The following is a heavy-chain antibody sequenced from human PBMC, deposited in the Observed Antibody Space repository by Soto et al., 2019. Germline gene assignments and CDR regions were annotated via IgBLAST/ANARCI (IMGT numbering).Heavy chain of an antibody. D-gene: IGHD3-3*01. Sequence: GASVKVSCKASGYTFTSYGISWVRQAPGQGLEWTGWISAYNGNTNYAQKLQGRVTMTTDTSTSTAYMELRSLRSDDTAVYYCAKTFWSGYYTHWYFDLWGRGTLVTVSS. CDR3: AKTFWSGYYTHWYFDL. V-gene: IGHV1-18*01. CDR2: ISAYNGNT. CDR1: GYTFTSYG. J-gene: IGHJ2*01.